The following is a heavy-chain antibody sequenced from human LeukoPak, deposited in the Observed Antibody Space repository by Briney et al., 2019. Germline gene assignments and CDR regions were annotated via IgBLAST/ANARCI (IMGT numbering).Heavy chain of an antibody. CDR3: ARGGFWGNYYYMDV. V-gene: IGHV4-4*07. Sequence: PSETLSLTCIVSGGSISSYYWSWIRQPAGKGLEWIGRIYTSGSTNYNPSLKSRVTMSVDTSKNQFSLKLSSVTAADTAVYYCARGGFWGNYYYMDVWGKGTTVTVSS. CDR1: GGSISSYY. CDR2: IYTSGST. D-gene: IGHD7-27*01. J-gene: IGHJ6*03.